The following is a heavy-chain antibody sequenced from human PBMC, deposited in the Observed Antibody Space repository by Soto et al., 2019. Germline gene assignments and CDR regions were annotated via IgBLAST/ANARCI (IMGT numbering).Heavy chain of an antibody. CDR3: ARDLGIGYDWYYFEY. CDR2: ISWNGGRS. D-gene: IGHD5-12*01. J-gene: IGHJ4*02. V-gene: IGHV3-9*01. CDR1: GFTFDDYA. Sequence: EVQLVESGGGLVQPGRSLTLSCAASGFTFDDYAMHWVRQAPGKGPEWVSGISWNGGRSGYGDSVKGRFTISRDNDRNSLYLQMHSLRTEDTARDYCARDLGIGYDWYYFEYWGQGILVTVSS.